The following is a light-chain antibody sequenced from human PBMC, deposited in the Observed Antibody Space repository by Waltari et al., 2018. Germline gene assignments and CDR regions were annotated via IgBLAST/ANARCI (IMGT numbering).Light chain of an antibody. Sequence: DIVMPQSPLSLSVTPGEPASIPCRSGQSLLYSDEYNYLDWYQQKPGQSPQLPIYLGSNRASGVPERFSGSGSGTDFTLEITRVEAEDVAVYYCMQALQTPWTFGQGTRLEIK. CDR3: MQALQTPWT. CDR2: LGS. V-gene: IGKV2-28*01. CDR1: QSLLYSDEYNY. J-gene: IGKJ1*01.